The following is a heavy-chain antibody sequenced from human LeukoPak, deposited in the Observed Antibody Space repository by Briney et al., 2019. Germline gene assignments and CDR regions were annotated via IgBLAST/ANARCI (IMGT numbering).Heavy chain of an antibody. CDR2: IRYDGSNK. CDR1: GFTFSSYG. Sequence: GGALRLSCGASGFTFSSYGMHWVRQAPGKGLEWVAFIRYDGSNKYYADSVKGRFTISRDNSKNTLYLQMNSLRAEDTAVYYCAKARSWFGELIGNWGQGTLVTVSS. D-gene: IGHD3-10*01. CDR3: AKARSWFGELIGN. J-gene: IGHJ4*02. V-gene: IGHV3-30*02.